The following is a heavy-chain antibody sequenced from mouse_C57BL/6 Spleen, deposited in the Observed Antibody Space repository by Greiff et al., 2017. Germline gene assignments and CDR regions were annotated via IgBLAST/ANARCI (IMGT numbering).Heavy chain of an antibody. CDR2: IDPADSYT. CDR3: ARRDYRRYYFDY. J-gene: IGHJ2*01. V-gene: IGHV1-50*01. CDR1: GYTFTSYW. D-gene: IGHD2-13*01. Sequence: VQLQQPGAELVKPGASVKLSCKASGYTFTSYWMQWVKQRPGQGLEWIGEIDPADSYTKYNQKFKGKATLTGDTSSSTAYMQLSSLTSEDSAVYDGARRDYRRYYFDYWGQGTTLTVSS.